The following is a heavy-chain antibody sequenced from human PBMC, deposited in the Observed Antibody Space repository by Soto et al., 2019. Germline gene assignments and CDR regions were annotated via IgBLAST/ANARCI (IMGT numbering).Heavy chain of an antibody. V-gene: IGHV1-18*01. CDR2: IRTHNRNT. Sequence: ASVKGACEASGYTFTTYGISWVRPATGKGLEWMGWIRTHNRNTDYAQTLEGRVTRTTDTSWSIAYMELRSLRSDDTAGYYCARFESPTFDDDSSGYAPLCNNWGQGTPVTVSS. CDR3: ARFESPTFDDDSSGYAPLCNN. J-gene: IGHJ4*02. CDR1: GYTFTTYG. D-gene: IGHD3-22*01.